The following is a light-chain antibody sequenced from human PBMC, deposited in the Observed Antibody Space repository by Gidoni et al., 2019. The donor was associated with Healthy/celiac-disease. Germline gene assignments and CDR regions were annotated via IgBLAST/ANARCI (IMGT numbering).Light chain of an antibody. J-gene: IGKJ4*01. CDR3: QQRSNWPPPVT. Sequence: ETLLTQSPATLSLSPGERATLPCRASQSVSSYLAWYQQKPGQAPRPLIYDASNRATGSPARFSCSGSGTDLNLTISSIEPEDVAVYYCQQRSNWPPPVTFGGGTKVEIK. V-gene: IGKV3-11*01. CDR2: DAS. CDR1: QSVSSY.